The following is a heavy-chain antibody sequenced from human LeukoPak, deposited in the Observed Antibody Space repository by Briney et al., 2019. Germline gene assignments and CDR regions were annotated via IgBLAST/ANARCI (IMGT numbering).Heavy chain of an antibody. CDR3: ARESATDISRQSDAFDI. Sequence: GGSLRLSCAASGFTFSSYAMSWVRQAPGKGLVWVSRIKGDGSIPSYAESVKGRFTISRDNAKNTLDLQMNNLRVEDTAVYYCARESATDISRQSDAFDIWGQGTMVTV. D-gene: IGHD2/OR15-2a*01. CDR2: IKGDGSIP. V-gene: IGHV3-74*01. CDR1: GFTFSSYA. J-gene: IGHJ3*02.